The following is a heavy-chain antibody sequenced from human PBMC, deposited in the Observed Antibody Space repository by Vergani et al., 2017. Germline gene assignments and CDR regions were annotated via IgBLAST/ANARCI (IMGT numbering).Heavy chain of an antibody. Sequence: QVQLVQSGAEVKKPGSSVKVSCKASGGTFSSYAITWVRQAPGQGLEWMGRIIPIFATANYAQKFQGRVTITADESTSTAYMELSSLRSEDTAVYYCAREGIKRGYSCSPPSWGQGTLVTVSS. J-gene: IGHJ4*02. V-gene: IGHV1-69*13. D-gene: IGHD5-12*01. CDR1: GGTFSSYA. CDR2: IIPIFATA. CDR3: AREGIKRGYSCSPPS.